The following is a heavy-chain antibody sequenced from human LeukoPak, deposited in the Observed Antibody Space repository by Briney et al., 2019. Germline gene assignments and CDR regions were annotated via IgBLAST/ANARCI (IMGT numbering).Heavy chain of an antibody. CDR3: ARHPRSATKKGYYFDY. J-gene: IGHJ4*02. V-gene: IGHV4-34*01. CDR2: INHSGST. Sequence: NTSETLPLTCAVYGGSFSGYYWSWIRQPPGKGLEWIGEINHSGSTNYNPSLKSRVTISVDTSKNQFSLKLSSVTAADTAVYYCARHPRSATKKGYYFDYWGQGTLVTVSS. CDR1: GGSFSGYY.